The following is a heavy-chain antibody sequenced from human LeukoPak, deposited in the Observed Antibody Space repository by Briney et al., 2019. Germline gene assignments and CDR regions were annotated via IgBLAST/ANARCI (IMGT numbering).Heavy chain of an antibody. Sequence: PGGSLRLSCAASGFTVSSNYMSWVRQAPGKGLEWVSVIYSGGSTYYADSVKGRFTISRDNSKNTLYLQMNSLRAEDTAVYYCACAYYDILTGYSSYYYYYYGMDVWGQGTTVTVSS. CDR2: IYSGGST. V-gene: IGHV3-66*02. D-gene: IGHD3-9*01. J-gene: IGHJ6*02. CDR1: GFTVSSNY. CDR3: ACAYYDILTGYSSYYYYYYGMDV.